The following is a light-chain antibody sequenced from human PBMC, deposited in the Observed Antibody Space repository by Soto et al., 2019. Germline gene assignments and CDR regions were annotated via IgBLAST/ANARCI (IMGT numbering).Light chain of an antibody. CDR2: DVS. CDR3: SSYTSSITLV. J-gene: IGLJ1*01. Sequence: QSALTQPASVSGSPGQSITISCTGTSSDVGVYNYVSWYQQHPGKAPKLMIYDVSNRPSGVSDRFSGSKSGNTASLTISGLQAEDEGDYYCSSYTSSITLVFGTGTKLTVI. V-gene: IGLV2-14*01. CDR1: SSDVGVYNY.